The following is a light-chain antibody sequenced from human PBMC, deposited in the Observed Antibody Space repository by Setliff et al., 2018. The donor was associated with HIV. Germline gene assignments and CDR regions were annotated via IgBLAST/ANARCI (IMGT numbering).Light chain of an antibody. Sequence: QSALTQPPSVSAAPGQKVTISCSGSSSNIGNNYVSWYQQLPGTAPKLLIYDNNKRPSGIPDRFSGSKSGTSATLGITGLQTGDEADYYCGTWDSSLSAWVFGGGTK. J-gene: IGLJ3*02. V-gene: IGLV1-51*01. CDR1: SSNIGNNY. CDR2: DNN. CDR3: GTWDSSLSAWV.